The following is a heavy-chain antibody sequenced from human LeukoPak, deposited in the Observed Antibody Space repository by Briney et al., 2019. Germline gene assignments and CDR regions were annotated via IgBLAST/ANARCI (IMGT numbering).Heavy chain of an antibody. D-gene: IGHD3-22*01. V-gene: IGHV4-59*08. Sequence: SETLSLTCTVSGGSISSHYWSWIRQPPGKGLEWIGYIYYSGSTNYNPSLKGRVTISVDTSKNQFSLKLSSVTAADTAVYYCARSDYYDSSGYYSYAFDIWGQGTMVTVSS. CDR3: ARSDYYDSSGYYSYAFDI. CDR1: GGSISSHY. J-gene: IGHJ3*02. CDR2: IYYSGST.